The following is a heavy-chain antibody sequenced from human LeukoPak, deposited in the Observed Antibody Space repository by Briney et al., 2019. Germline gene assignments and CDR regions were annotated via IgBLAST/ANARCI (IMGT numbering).Heavy chain of an antibody. CDR2: IYYSGST. CDR3: ARQNWSHTRYYYYGMDV. V-gene: IGHV4-59*08. J-gene: IGHJ6*02. D-gene: IGHD1-1*01. CDR1: GGSISSYY. Sequence: SETLSLTCTVSGGSISSYYWSWIRQPPGKGLEWIGYIYYSGSTNYNPSLKSRVTISVDTSKNQFSLKLSSVTAADTAVYYCARQNWSHTRYYYYGMDVWGQGTTVTVSS.